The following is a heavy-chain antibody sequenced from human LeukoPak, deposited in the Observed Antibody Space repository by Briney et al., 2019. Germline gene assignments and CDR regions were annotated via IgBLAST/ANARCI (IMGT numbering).Heavy chain of an antibody. V-gene: IGHV2-5*02. D-gene: IGHD3-10*01. Sequence: SGPTLVNPTQTLTLTCTFSGFSLSTSGVGVGWIRQPPGKALEWLALIYWDDDKRYSPSLKSRLTITKDTSKNQVVLTMTNMDPVATATFYCAHLSSVWRFGELLYRYFDYWGQGTLVTVSS. J-gene: IGHJ4*02. CDR1: GFSLSTSGVG. CDR3: AHLSSVWRFGELLYRYFDY. CDR2: IYWDDDK.